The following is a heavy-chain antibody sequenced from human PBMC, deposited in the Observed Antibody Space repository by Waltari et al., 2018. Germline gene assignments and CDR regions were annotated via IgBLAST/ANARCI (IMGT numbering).Heavy chain of an antibody. J-gene: IGHJ4*02. Sequence: QVQLQQWGAGLLKPSETLSLTCAVYGGSFSGYYWSWIRQPPGKGLEWIGEINHSGSTNYNPSLKSRVTISVDTSKNQFSLKLSSVTAADTAVYYCARLRIGIAVACTTDYWGQGTLVTVSS. V-gene: IGHV4-34*01. D-gene: IGHD6-19*01. CDR3: ARLRIGIAVACTTDY. CDR2: INHSGST. CDR1: GGSFSGYY.